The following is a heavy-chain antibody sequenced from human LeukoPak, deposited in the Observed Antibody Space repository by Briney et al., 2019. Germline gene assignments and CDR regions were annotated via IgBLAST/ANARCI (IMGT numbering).Heavy chain of an antibody. J-gene: IGHJ4*02. CDR3: AKDLGY. CDR2: ISYDGSNK. Sequence: GGSLRLSCAASGFTFSSYAMHWVRQAPGKGLEWVAVISYDGSNKYYADSVKGRFTISRDNSKNTLYLQMNSLRAEDTAVYYCAKDLGYWGQGTLVTVSS. CDR1: GFTFSSYA. D-gene: IGHD7-27*01. V-gene: IGHV3-30-3*01.